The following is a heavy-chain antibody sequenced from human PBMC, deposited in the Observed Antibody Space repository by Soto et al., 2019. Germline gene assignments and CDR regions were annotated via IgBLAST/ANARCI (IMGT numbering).Heavy chain of an antibody. J-gene: IGHJ6*02. D-gene: IGHD6-6*01. V-gene: IGHV3-11*06. CDR3: ARDVYRYSSSSPEDV. CDR1: GFTFSDYY. Sequence: GGSLRLSCAASGFTFSDYYMSWIRQAPGKGLDWVAYISSSSRTTKYGNSVKGRFTISRDNAKNSLFLQMNSLRGEDTAMYYCARDVYRYSSSSPEDVWGQGTTVTVSS. CDR2: ISSSSRTT.